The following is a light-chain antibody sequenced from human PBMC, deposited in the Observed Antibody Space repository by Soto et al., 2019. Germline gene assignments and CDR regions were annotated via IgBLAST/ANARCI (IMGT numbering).Light chain of an antibody. J-gene: IGKJ2*01. CDR2: GAP. Sequence: EIVMTQSPATLSLSPGERAALSCRASQSINSELAWYQQKPGQPPRLLIYGAPTRATGVPARSAGSESCSEYTLTISGLQSEDFAVYYCQQGHNWPLTFGQGTRLEI. CDR3: QQGHNWPLT. CDR1: QSINSE. V-gene: IGKV3-15*01.